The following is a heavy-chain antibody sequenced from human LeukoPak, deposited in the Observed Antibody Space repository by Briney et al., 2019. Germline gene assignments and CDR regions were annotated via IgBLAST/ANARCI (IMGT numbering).Heavy chain of an antibody. CDR1: GGSMRSSSYY. J-gene: IGHJ6*03. D-gene: IGHD2-15*01. CDR3: AREARYCSGGNCYDKHFYYYYYMDV. V-gene: IGHV4-39*07. Sequence: PSETLSLTCDVSGGSMRSSSYYWGWIRQPPGKGLEWIGSIYYSGSTYYNPSLKSRVTISVDTSKNQFSLKLSSVTAADTAVYYCAREARYCSGGNCYDKHFYYYYYMDVWGKGTTVTVSS. CDR2: IYYSGST.